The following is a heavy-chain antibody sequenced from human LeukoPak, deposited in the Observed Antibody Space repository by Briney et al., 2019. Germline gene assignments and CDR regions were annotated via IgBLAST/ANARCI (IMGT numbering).Heavy chain of an antibody. Sequence: SETLSLTCTVCGGSISSGSYYWSWIRQPAGKGLEWIGRIYTSGSTNYNPSLKSRVTISVDTSKNQFSLKLSSVTAADTAVYYCARGFITGTMGFDYWGQGTLVTVSS. CDR1: GGSISSGSYY. V-gene: IGHV4-61*02. D-gene: IGHD1-7*01. CDR3: ARGFITGTMGFDY. CDR2: IYTSGST. J-gene: IGHJ4*02.